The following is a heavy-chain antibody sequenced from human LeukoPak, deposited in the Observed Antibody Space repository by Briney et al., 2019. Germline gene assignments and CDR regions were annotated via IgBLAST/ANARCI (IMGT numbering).Heavy chain of an antibody. V-gene: IGHV5-51*01. CDR1: GYSFTNYW. Sequence: GESLKISCKASGYSFTNYWIGWVRQMPGKGLEWMGIIYPGDSDTRYSPSFRGQVTISADKSISTAYLQWSSLKASDTAIYYCARRGGASGSSPFDYCGQGTLVTVSS. D-gene: IGHD1-26*01. J-gene: IGHJ4*02. CDR3: ARRGGASGSSPFDY. CDR2: IYPGDSDT.